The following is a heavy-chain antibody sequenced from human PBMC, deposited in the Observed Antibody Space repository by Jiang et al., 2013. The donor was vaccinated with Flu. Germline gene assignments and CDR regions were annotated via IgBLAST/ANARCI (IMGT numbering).Heavy chain of an antibody. CDR3: AKDLRRAIPLYYGMDV. CDR2: ISWNSGSI. V-gene: IGHV3-9*01. CDR1: GFTFDDYA. D-gene: IGHD1-26*01. Sequence: GLVQPGRSLRLSCAASGFTFDDYAMHWVRQAPGKGLEWVSGISWNSGSIGYADSVKGRFTISRDNAKNSLYLQMNSLRAEDTALYYCAKDLRRAIPLYYGMDVWGQGTTVTVSS. J-gene: IGHJ6*02.